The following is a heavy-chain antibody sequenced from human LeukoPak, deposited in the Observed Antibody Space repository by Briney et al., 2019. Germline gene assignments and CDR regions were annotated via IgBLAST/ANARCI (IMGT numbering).Heavy chain of an antibody. J-gene: IGHJ4*02. V-gene: IGHV1-18*01. Sequence: ASVKVSCKASGYTFTSYGISWVRQAPGQGLEWMGWISAYNGNTNYAQKPQGRVTMTTDTSTSTAYMELRSLRSDDTAVYYCARDKLDIVVVPAASFFDWGQGTLVTVSS. D-gene: IGHD2-2*03. CDR3: ARDKLDIVVVPAASFFD. CDR1: GYTFTSYG. CDR2: ISAYNGNT.